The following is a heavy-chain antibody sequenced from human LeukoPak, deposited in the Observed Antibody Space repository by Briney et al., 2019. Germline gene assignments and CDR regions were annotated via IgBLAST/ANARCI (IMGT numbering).Heavy chain of an antibody. V-gene: IGHV1-18*01. CDR2: ISAYNGNT. Sequence: ASVKVSCKASGFTFTSYGISWVRQASGQGLEWMGWISAYNGNTNYAQKLQGRVTMTTDTSTSTAYMELRSLRSDDTAVYYCARELTHNWFDPWGQGTLVTVSS. CDR1: GFTFTSYG. CDR3: ARELTHNWFDP. J-gene: IGHJ5*02.